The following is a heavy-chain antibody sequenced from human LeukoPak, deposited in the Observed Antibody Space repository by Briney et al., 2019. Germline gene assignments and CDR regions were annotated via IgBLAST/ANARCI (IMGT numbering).Heavy chain of an antibody. D-gene: IGHD6-6*01. CDR2: IGGSGGST. Sequence: GGSLRLSCAASGFTFSDYYMSWIRQAPGKGLEWVSAIGGSGGSTYYADSVKGRFTISRDNSKNTLYLQMNSLRAEDTAVYYCAKSGGYSSSSEALDYWGQGTLVTVSS. J-gene: IGHJ4*02. V-gene: IGHV3-23*01. CDR3: AKSGGYSSSSEALDY. CDR1: GFTFSDYY.